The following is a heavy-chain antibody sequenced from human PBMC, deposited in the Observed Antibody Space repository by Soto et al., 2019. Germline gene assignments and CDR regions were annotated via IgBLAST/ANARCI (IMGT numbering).Heavy chain of an antibody. CDR3: ARGGFGYCSGGSCFGGNWFDP. V-gene: IGHV3-21*01. D-gene: IGHD2-15*01. CDR2: ISSSSSYI. CDR1: GFTFSSYS. Sequence: GGSLRLSCAASGFTFSSYSMNWVRQAPGKGLEWVSSISSSSSYIYYADSVKGRFTISRDNAKNSLYLQMNSLRAEDTAVYYCARGGFGYCSGGSCFGGNWFDPWGQGTLVTVSS. J-gene: IGHJ5*02.